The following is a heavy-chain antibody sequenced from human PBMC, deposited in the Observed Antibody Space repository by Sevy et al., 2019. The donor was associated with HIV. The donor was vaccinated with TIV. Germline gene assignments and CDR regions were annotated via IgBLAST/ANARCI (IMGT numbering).Heavy chain of an antibody. CDR1: GFTFSTYN. Sequence: GGSLRLSCAASGFTFSTYNMNWVRQAPGKGLEWVSSITDSSNYIYHADSVKGRFTISRGNAKNSLYLQMNSQRAEETAVYFCARDRRTLNYYGSSGYNYYFDYWGQGTLVTVSS. CDR3: ARDRRTLNYYGSSGYNYYFDY. CDR2: ITDSSNYI. V-gene: IGHV3-21*01. D-gene: IGHD3-22*01. J-gene: IGHJ4*02.